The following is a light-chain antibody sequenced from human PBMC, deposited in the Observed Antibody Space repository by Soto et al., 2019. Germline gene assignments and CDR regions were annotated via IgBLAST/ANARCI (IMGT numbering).Light chain of an antibody. CDR3: QSYDSSLSGLYV. CDR2: GNS. V-gene: IGLV1-40*01. CDR1: SSNIGAGYD. J-gene: IGLJ1*01. Sequence: VLTQPPSVSGAPGQRVTISFTGSSSNIGAGYDVHWYQQLPGTAPKLLIYGNSNRPSGVPDRFSGSKSGTSASLAITGLQAEDEADYYCQSYDSSLSGLYVFGTGTKVTVL.